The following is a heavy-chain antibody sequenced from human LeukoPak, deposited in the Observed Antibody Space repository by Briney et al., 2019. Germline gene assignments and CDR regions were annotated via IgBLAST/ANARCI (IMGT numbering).Heavy chain of an antibody. V-gene: IGHV3-53*01. J-gene: IGHJ6*02. CDR3: ARSFLSGSYYYYGMDV. CDR2: IYSGGST. CDR1: GFTVSSNY. D-gene: IGHD3-10*01. Sequence: GGSLRLSCAASGFTVSSNYMSWVRQAPGKGLEWVSVIYSGGSTYYADSVKGRFTISRDNSKNTLYLQMNSLRAEDTAVYYCARSFLSGSYYYYGMDVWGQGTTVTVSS.